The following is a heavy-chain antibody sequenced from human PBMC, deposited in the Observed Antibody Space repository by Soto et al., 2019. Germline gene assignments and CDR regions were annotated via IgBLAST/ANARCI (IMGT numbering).Heavy chain of an antibody. V-gene: IGHV6-1*01. Sequence: PSQTLSLTCAISRDSVSSNSAAWNWIRQPPSRGLEWLGRTYYRSKWYNDYAVSVKSRITINPDTSKNQFSLQLNSVTPEDTAVYYCARDSSSSPLRGSWFDPWGQGTLVTVSS. CDR3: ARDSSSSPLRGSWFDP. J-gene: IGHJ5*02. D-gene: IGHD6-13*01. CDR1: RDSVSSNSAA. CDR2: TYYRSKWYN.